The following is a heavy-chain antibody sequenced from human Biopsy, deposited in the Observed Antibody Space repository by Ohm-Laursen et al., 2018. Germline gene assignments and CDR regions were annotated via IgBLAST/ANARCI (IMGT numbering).Heavy chain of an antibody. CDR3: ARDGEAKYCKHGVCPSYF. V-gene: IGHV3-21*01. J-gene: IGHJ4*02. Sequence: LRLSCAASGFTFSGFSMNWVRQAPGKGLEWVSSISASGNHIYYTDSVKGRFTVSRDNGKNSVYLQMNSLRVEDTAVYYCARDGEAKYCKHGVCPSYFWGQGTLVTVSS. CDR2: ISASGNHI. D-gene: IGHD2-8*01. CDR1: GFTFSGFS.